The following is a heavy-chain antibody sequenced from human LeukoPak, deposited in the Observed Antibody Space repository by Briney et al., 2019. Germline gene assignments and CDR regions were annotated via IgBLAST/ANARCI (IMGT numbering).Heavy chain of an antibody. CDR3: SSESGAFSPFGY. CDR1: GGSISRTNW. D-gene: IGHD1-26*01. V-gene: IGHV4-4*02. J-gene: IGHJ4*02. CDR2: ISLSGHN. Sequence: PSETLSLTCDVSGGSISRTNWWSWGRPSPGEGLEGIREISLSGHNNYNPSLQSRVTMSLDESKNQVSLDKAYVTNADNAVYYCSSESGAFSPFGYWGQGTLVTVHS.